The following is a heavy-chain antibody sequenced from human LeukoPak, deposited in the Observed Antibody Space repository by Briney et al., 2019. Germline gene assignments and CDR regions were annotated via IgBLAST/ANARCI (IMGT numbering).Heavy chain of an antibody. CDR3: ARGLGVPGVYPDLRF. Sequence: ASVKVSCKASGYTFTSYDINWVRQATGQGREWIGWMNPNSGNTGYAQKFQGRVTMTRDTSISTAYMELSSLRSEDTAVYYCARGLGVPGVYPDLRFWGQGTLVTVSS. J-gene: IGHJ4*02. V-gene: IGHV1-8*01. CDR1: GYTFTSYD. D-gene: IGHD2-2*01. CDR2: MNPNSGNT.